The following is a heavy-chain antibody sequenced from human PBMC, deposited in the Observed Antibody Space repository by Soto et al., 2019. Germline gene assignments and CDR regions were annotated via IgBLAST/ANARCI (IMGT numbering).Heavy chain of an antibody. J-gene: IGHJ3*01. V-gene: IGHV1-69*12. D-gene: IGHD2-15*01. CDR2: ILPFFGTA. Sequence: QVQLVQSGAEVKKPGSSVKVSCKASGGSFSREAINWVRQAPGQGPEWMGGILPFFGTADYAQVFQGRLTITAAVSTTTAYLELSSLTLEDTAVYYCSMGDECVGYSDAFDVWCQGTMVNVSS. CDR3: SMGDECVGYSDAFDV. CDR1: GGSFSREA.